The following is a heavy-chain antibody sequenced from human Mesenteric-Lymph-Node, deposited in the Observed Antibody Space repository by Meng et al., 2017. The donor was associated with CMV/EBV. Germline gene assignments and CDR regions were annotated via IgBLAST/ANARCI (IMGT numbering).Heavy chain of an antibody. CDR2: ISSSSSHI. Sequence: ASGVTLKGYAKNWVRHAPGEGLEWVSYISSSSSHIYYAGSVKGRFTVSRDNPKNSLYLEMNSLRGEETAVYYCARDEGGYSHWFDSWGQGTLVTVSS. D-gene: IGHD2-21*01. V-gene: IGHV3-21*01. J-gene: IGHJ5*01. CDR3: ARDEGGYSHWFDS. CDR1: GVTLKGYA.